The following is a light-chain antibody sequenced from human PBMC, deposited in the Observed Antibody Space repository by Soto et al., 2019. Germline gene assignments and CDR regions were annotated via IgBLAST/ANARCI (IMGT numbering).Light chain of an antibody. Sequence: IQMTQSPYSLSASVGDRFTITCRASQSISSYLNWYQQKPGKAPKRLIYAASSLQSGVPSRFSGSGSGTDFTLTISSLQPEDFATYYCQQSYSTPWTFGQGTKVDIK. CDR1: QSISSY. V-gene: IGKV1-39*01. CDR3: QQSYSTPWT. CDR2: AAS. J-gene: IGKJ1*01.